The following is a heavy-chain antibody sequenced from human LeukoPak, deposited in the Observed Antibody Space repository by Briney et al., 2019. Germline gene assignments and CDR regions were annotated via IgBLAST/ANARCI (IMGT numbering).Heavy chain of an antibody. CDR2: IIPIFGTA. Sequence: ASVKVSCKASGGTFSSYAISWVRQAPGQGLEWMGGIIPIFGTANYAQKFQGRVTITADKSTSTAYMELSRLRSEDTAVYYCARMFPRGYSYGHFDYWGQGTLVTVSS. CDR1: GGTFSSYA. J-gene: IGHJ4*02. CDR3: ARMFPRGYSYGHFDY. D-gene: IGHD5-18*01. V-gene: IGHV1-69*06.